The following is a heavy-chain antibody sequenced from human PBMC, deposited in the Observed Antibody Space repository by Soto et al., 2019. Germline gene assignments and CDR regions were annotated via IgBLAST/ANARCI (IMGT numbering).Heavy chain of an antibody. Sequence: EVQLVESGGGLVQPGESLKLSCAASGFTLSGSAVHWVRQASGKGLEWVGRIRSKTHSYATEYIASVKGRFTMSRDDSNNTAYLHMNGLKTDDTAVYYCTRSGGSYSFSYLGQGTLVTVSS. D-gene: IGHD1-26*01. J-gene: IGHJ4*02. CDR2: IRSKTHSYAT. CDR3: TRSGGSYSFSY. CDR1: GFTLSGSA. V-gene: IGHV3-73*02.